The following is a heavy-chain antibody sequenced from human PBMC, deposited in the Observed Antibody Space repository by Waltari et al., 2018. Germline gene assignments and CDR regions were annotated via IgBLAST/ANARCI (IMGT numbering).Heavy chain of an antibody. CDR3: IGEYSRSSIG. J-gene: IGHJ4*02. D-gene: IGHD6-6*01. Sequence: QVQLVQSGAEVKQPGASVKVSCKVSGYTITELSMHWVRQAPGKGFEWMGGFDPEEGERIYAQKFQGRVTMTEDTSTDTAYMELNSLRSDDTAVYYCIGEYSRSSIGWGQGTLVTVSS. CDR1: GYTITELS. CDR2: FDPEEGER. V-gene: IGHV1-24*01.